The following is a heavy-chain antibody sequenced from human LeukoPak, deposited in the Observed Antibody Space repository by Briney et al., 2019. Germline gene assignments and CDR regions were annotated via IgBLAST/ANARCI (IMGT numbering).Heavy chain of an antibody. V-gene: IGHV1-2*02. Sequence: ASVKVSCKASGYTFTGYYMHWVRQASGQGLEWTGWINPNSGGTNYAQKFQGRVTMTRDTSISTAYMELSRLRSDDTAVYYCTRLLGTWNTFDFWGQGTLVTVSS. J-gene: IGHJ4*02. CDR1: GYTFTGYY. CDR3: TRLLGTWNTFDF. D-gene: IGHD1/OR15-1a*01. CDR2: INPNSGGT.